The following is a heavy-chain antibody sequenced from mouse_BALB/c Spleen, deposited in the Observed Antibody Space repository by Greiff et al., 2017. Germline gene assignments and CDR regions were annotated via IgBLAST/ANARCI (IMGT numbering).Heavy chain of an antibody. D-gene: IGHD1-1*01. CDR3: ARSTGSSSDY. CDR1: GFNIKDTY. J-gene: IGHJ2*01. CDR2: IDPANGNT. Sequence: VQLKESGAELVKPGASVKLSCTASGFNIKDTYMHWVKQRPEQGLEWIGRIDPANGNTKYDPKFQGKATITADTSSNTAYLQLSSLTSEDTAVYYCARSTGSSSDYWGQGTTLTVSS. V-gene: IGHV14-3*02.